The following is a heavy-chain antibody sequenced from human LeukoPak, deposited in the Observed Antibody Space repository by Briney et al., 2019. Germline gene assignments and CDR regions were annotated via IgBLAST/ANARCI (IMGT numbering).Heavy chain of an antibody. D-gene: IGHD5-12*01. J-gene: IGHJ3*02. CDR2: IIPIFGTA. CDR3: ARVDIVATIDELGSAFDI. Sequence: GASVKVSCKASGGTFSSYAISWVRQAPGQGLEWMGGIIPIFGTANYAQKFQGRVTITADKSTNTAYMELSSLRSEDTAVYYCARVDIVATIDELGSAFDIWGRGTMVTVSS. CDR1: GGTFSSYA. V-gene: IGHV1-69*06.